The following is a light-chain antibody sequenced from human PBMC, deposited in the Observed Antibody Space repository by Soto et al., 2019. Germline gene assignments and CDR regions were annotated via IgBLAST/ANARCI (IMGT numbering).Light chain of an antibody. J-gene: IGLJ2*01. V-gene: IGLV4-60*03. CDR1: SGHSSYI. Sequence: QLVLTQSSSASASLGSSVKLTCTLSSGHSSYIIAWHQQQPGKAPRYLMKLEGSGSYNKGSGVPDRFSGSSSGADRYLTISNPQSDYEADFYCETWDSNTWVFGGGTKLTVL. CDR2: LEGSGSY. CDR3: ETWDSNTWV.